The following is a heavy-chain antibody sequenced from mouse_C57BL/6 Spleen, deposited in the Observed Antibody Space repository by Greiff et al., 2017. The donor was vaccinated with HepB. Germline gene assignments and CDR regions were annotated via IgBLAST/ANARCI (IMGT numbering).Heavy chain of an antibody. CDR1: GYTFTSYW. CDR3: ARETLGGYGWYFDV. CDR2: INPSNGGT. J-gene: IGHJ1*03. Sequence: QVQLQQPGTELVKPGASVKLSCKASGYTFTSYWMHWVKQRPGQGLEWIGNINPSNGGTNYNEKFKSKATLTVDKSSSTAYMQLSSLTSEDSAVYYCARETLGGYGWYFDVWGTGTTVTVSS. D-gene: IGHD2-2*01. V-gene: IGHV1-53*01.